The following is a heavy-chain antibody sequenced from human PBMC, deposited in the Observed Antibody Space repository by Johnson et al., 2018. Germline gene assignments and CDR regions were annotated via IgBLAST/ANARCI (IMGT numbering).Heavy chain of an antibody. CDR1: GFTFSNYG. J-gene: IGHJ3*02. CDR3: TTVPYHDYPWGSYLSAFDI. V-gene: IGHV3-33*01. Sequence: QVQLGEGGGGVVQPRRSLGLSCTSSGFTFSNYGIHWVRQAPGKGLEWVAIIWFDGSHKYYADSVKGRFTIPRDDSKSTLYMQLNSLKIEDTALYYCTTVPYHDYPWGSYLSAFDIWGQGTLVTVSS. CDR2: IWFDGSHK. D-gene: IGHD3-16*01.